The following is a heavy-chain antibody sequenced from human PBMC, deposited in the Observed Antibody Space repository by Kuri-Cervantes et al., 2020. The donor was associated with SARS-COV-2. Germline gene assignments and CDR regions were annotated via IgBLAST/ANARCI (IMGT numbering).Heavy chain of an antibody. CDR3: VRDGDHWNFDY. D-gene: IGHD1-1*01. J-gene: IGHJ4*02. V-gene: IGHV3-11*06. Sequence: GESLKISCAASGFTFSDYYMSWIRQAPGKGLEWVSYISSSSSYTNYADSVKGRFTISRDNAKNSLYPQTNSLRAEDTAVYYCVRDGDHWNFDYWGQGTLVTVSS. CDR2: ISSSSSYT. CDR1: GFTFSDYY.